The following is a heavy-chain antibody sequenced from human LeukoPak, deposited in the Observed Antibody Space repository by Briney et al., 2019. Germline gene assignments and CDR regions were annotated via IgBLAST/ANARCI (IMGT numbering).Heavy chain of an antibody. CDR1: GYTFTGYY. D-gene: IGHD6-19*01. CDR3: ARASSGWGGFDY. V-gene: IGHV1-2*02. J-gene: IGHJ4*02. Sequence: ASVKVSCKASGYTFTGYYMHWVRQAPGQGLEWMGWINPNSGGTNYALKFQGRVTMTRDTSISTAYMELSRLRSDDTAVYYCARASSGWGGFDYWGQGTLVTVSS. CDR2: INPNSGGT.